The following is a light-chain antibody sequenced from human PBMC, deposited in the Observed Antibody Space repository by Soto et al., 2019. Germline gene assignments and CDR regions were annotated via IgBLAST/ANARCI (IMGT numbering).Light chain of an antibody. V-gene: IGKV3-15*01. CDR1: QSVSSN. CDR2: GAS. CDR3: QQYYSTAFT. J-gene: IGKJ2*01. Sequence: EIVMTQSPATLSVSPGERATLSCRASQSVSSNLAWYQQKPGQAPRLLIYGASTRATGIPARFSGSGSGTEFTLTISSLQSEDVAVYYCQQYYSTAFTFGQGTKLEI.